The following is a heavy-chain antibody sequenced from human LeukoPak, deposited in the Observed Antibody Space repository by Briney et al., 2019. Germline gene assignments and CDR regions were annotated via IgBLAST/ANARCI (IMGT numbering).Heavy chain of an antibody. CDR2: INHSGST. CDR3: ARGGDTEYYYYGMDV. V-gene: IGHV4-34*01. D-gene: IGHD4-17*01. Sequence: PSETLSLTCAVCGGSFSGYYWSWIRQPPGKGLEWIGEINHSGSTNYNPSLKSRVTISVDTSKNQFSLKLSSVTAADTAVYYCARGGDTEYYYYGMDVWGKGTTVTVSS. J-gene: IGHJ6*04. CDR1: GGSFSGYY.